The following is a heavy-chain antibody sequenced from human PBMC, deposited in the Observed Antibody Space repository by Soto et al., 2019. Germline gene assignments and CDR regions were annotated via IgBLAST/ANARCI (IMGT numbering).Heavy chain of an antibody. D-gene: IGHD3-3*01. Sequence: PGGSLRLSCAASGFTFSSYAMSWVRQAPGKGLEWVSAISGSGGSTYYADSVKGRFTISRDNSKNTLYLQMNSLRAEDTAVYYCAKDLAAIFGVGIPFYYYGMDVWGQGTTVTVSS. V-gene: IGHV3-23*01. CDR2: ISGSGGST. J-gene: IGHJ6*02. CDR3: AKDLAAIFGVGIPFYYYGMDV. CDR1: GFTFSSYA.